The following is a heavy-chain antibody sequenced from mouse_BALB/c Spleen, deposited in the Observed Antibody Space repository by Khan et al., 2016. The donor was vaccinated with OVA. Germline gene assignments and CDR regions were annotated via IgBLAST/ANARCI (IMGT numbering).Heavy chain of an antibody. V-gene: IGHV3-2*02. Sequence: SGPGLVKPSQALSLTCTVTGYSITSDYAWTWIRQFPGNKLEWMDYMTYSGSAVYNPSLKSRISITRDTSKNQFFLQLNSVTTEDTAAYYCARSITTATRGFAYWGQGTLVTVSA. CDR2: MTYSGSA. J-gene: IGHJ3*01. CDR1: GYSITSDYA. CDR3: ARSITTATRGFAY. D-gene: IGHD1-2*01.